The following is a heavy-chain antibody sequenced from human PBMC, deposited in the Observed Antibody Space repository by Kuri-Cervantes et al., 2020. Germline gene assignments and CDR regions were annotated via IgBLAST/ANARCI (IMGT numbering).Heavy chain of an antibody. CDR2: ISAYNGNT. J-gene: IGHJ6*03. V-gene: IGHV1-18*01. D-gene: IGHD2-8*01. CDR1: GYTFTSYG. CDR3: ARGELVYDYYYYYMDV. Sequence: ASVKVSCKASGYTFTSYGISWVRQAPGQGLEWMGWISAYNGNTNYAQKLQGRVTMTTDTSTSTAYMELSSLRSEDTAVYYCARGELVYDYYYYYMDVWGKGTTVTVSS.